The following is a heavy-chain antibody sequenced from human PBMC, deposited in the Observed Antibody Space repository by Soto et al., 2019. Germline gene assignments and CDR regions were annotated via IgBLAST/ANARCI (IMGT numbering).Heavy chain of an antibody. V-gene: IGHV4-34*01. CDR2: INHSGST. Sequence: SETLSLTCAVYGGSFSGYYWSWIRQPPGKGLEWIGEINHSGSTNYNPSLKSRVTISVDTPKNQFSLKLSSVTAADTAVYYCARGTRVGRYSGSPNFDYWGQGTLVTVSS. D-gene: IGHD5-12*01. J-gene: IGHJ4*02. CDR3: ARGTRVGRYSGSPNFDY. CDR1: GGSFSGYY.